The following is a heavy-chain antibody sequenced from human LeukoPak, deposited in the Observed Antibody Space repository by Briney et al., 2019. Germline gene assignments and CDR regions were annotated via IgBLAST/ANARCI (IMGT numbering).Heavy chain of an antibody. V-gene: IGHV1-18*01. Sequence: ASVKVSCKASGYTFTSYGISWVRQAPGQGLEWMGWISAYNGNTNYAQKLQGRVTMTTDTSTSTAYMELSSLRSEDTAVYYCARSRNPLRYFDWLLTFDYWGQGTLVTVSS. J-gene: IGHJ4*02. CDR3: ARSRNPLRYFDWLLTFDY. CDR1: GYTFTSYG. D-gene: IGHD3-9*01. CDR2: ISAYNGNT.